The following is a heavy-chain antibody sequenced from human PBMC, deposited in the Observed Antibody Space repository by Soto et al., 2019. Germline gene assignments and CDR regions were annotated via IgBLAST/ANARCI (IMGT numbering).Heavy chain of an antibody. CDR2: IYQSGSA. CDR1: GGSITSDGYS. J-gene: IGHJ6*02. Sequence: SETLSLTCTVSGGSITSDGYSWSWVRQPPGKGLEWIRYIYQSGSAYYNPSLKGRVTTSVDKSKNQFSLKLNTQTAADTAGAHGARNSGTASCFSMDAGGQRTTVTVAS. CDR3: ARNSGTASCFSMDA. D-gene: IGHD6-13*01. V-gene: IGHV4-30-2*01.